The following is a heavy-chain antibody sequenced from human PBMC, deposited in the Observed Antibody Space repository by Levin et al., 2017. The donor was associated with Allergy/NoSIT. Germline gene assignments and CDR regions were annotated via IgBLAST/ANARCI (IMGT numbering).Heavy chain of an antibody. J-gene: IGHJ5*02. V-gene: IGHV4-4*07. CDR3: VRVGNCSSTGCPNWFDP. CDR1: GVSINNNY. Sequence: SQTLSLTCSVSGVSINNNYWAWIRQPAGKGLEWIGRIWSGGSAKYNPSLESRVTMSVDSSKNQFSLTLTSVTAADTAVYYCVRVGNCSSTGCPNWFDPWGRGTLVSVSS. D-gene: IGHD6-19*01. CDR2: IWSGGSA.